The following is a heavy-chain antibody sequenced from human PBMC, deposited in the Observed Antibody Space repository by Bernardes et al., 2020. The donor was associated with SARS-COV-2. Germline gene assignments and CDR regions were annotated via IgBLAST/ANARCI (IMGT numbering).Heavy chain of an antibody. CDR3: ARNFDL. V-gene: IGHV4-61*02. CDR1: GGSISSDSYY. CDR2: IYTSGST. J-gene: IGHJ2*01. Sequence: SETLSLTCSVSGGSISSDSYYWSWLRQPAGKGLEWIGRIYTSGSTNYNPSLKSRVTMSVDKSKSQFSLKLTSVTAADTAVYYCARNFDLWGRGTLVTVSS.